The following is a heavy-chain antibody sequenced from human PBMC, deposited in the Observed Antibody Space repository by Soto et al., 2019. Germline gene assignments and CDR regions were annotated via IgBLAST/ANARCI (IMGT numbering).Heavy chain of an antibody. CDR2: ISGSGGST. Sequence: EVQLLESGGGLVQPGGSLRLSCAASGFTFSSYAMSWVRQAPGKGLEWVSAISGSGGSTYYADSVKGRFTISRDNSKNTLYLQMNSLRADDTAVYYCAKNPSREYCSGGSCYPKRGYYFDYWGQGTLVTVSS. J-gene: IGHJ4*02. CDR3: AKNPSREYCSGGSCYPKRGYYFDY. CDR1: GFTFSSYA. D-gene: IGHD2-15*01. V-gene: IGHV3-23*01.